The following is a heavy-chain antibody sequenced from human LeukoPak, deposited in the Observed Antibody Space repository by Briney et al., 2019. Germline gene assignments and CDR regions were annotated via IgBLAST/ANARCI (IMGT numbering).Heavy chain of an antibody. CDR2: ISCPGGTT. CDR1: GFTFSNSA. J-gene: IGHJ4*02. Sequence: GGSLRLSCAASGFTFSNSAMSWVRQAPGKGLEWVSSISCPGGTTYYAASAKGRFTIYRDNFNNTLYLQMNSLRVEDTAVYYCATRTPEYWGQGTLVTVSS. CDR3: ATRTPEY. V-gene: IGHV3-23*01.